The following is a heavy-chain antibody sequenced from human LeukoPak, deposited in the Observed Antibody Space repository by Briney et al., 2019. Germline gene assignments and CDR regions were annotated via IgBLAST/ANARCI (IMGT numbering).Heavy chain of an antibody. CDR1: GGSISSSYW. Sequence: PSETLSLTCTVSGGSISSSYWWSWVRQPPGKGLEWVGEIHHSDNSNYNPSLKSRVTMSLDKSKNQFSLKLSSVTAADTAVYYCTSALPFQLVHWGQGTLVTVSS. CDR2: IHHSDNS. V-gene: IGHV4-4*02. J-gene: IGHJ4*02. D-gene: IGHD6-13*01. CDR3: TSALPFQLVH.